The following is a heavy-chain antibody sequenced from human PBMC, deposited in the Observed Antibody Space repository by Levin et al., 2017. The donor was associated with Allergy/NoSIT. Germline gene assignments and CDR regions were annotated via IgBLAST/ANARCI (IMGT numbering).Heavy chain of an antibody. CDR2: IATGGGT. D-gene: IGHD2/OR15-2a*01. Sequence: GESLKISCAASGFTVSSFIMTWGRQAPGKGLEWVSSIATGGGTAYAESVRGRFTISRDNSKNTVYLQLNSLTVEDTAIYYCAKGGISTAGGIDSWGQGTLVTVSS. J-gene: IGHJ4*02. CDR1: GFTVSSFI. CDR3: AKGGISTAGGIDS. V-gene: IGHV3-23*01.